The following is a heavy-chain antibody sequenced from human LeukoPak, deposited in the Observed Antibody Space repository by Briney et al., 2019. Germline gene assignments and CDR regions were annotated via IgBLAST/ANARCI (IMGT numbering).Heavy chain of an antibody. D-gene: IGHD2-15*01. CDR1: GFTFSSYA. CDR3: AKSGRYCSGGTCYQEASLDY. J-gene: IGHJ4*02. CDR2: ISGGAVST. Sequence: GGSLRLPCAASGFTFSSYAMSWVRQAPGKGLEWVSGISGGAVSTNYADSVKGRFTISRDNSKNTLYLQMNSLRAEDTALYYCAKSGRYCSGGTCYQEASLDYWGQGTLVTVSS. V-gene: IGHV3-23*01.